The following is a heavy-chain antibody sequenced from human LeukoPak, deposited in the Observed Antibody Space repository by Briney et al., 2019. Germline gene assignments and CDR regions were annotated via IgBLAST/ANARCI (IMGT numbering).Heavy chain of an antibody. D-gene: IGHD3-3*01. CDR3: AKGSPKDFYGMDV. J-gene: IGHJ6*02. V-gene: IGHV3-43*01. CDR2: ISCDGGST. CDR1: GFTFDDYT. Sequence: GGSLRLSCAASGFTFDDYTMHWVRQAPGKGLEWVSLISCDGGSTYYADSVKGRFTISRDNTKNSLYLQMNSLRTEDTALYYCAKGSPKDFYGMDVWGQGTTVTVSS.